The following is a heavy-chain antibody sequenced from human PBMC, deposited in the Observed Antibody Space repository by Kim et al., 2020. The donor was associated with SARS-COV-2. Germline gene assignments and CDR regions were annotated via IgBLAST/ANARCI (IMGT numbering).Heavy chain of an antibody. CDR3: ARDAWVRLRGVTYSYYGMDV. CDR1: GFTFSNCA. V-gene: IGHV3-30-3*01. D-gene: IGHD3-10*01. Sequence: GGSLRLSCAASGFTFSNCAMHWVRQAPGKGLEWVAVISYDGSNKNYADSVKGRFTISRDNSKNTLYLQMNSLRAEDTALYYCARDAWVRLRGVTYSYYGMDVSGPGAPGTVSS. CDR2: ISYDGSNK. J-gene: IGHJ6*02.